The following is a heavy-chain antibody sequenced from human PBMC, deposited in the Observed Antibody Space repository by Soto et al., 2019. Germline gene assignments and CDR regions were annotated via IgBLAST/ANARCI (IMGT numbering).Heavy chain of an antibody. CDR3: AKALYQLYYYGLDV. CDR1: GFTLSSYA. D-gene: IGHD2-8*01. Sequence: PGGPLRPSCAASGFTLSSYAMIWARQGPGKGLEWGSATSGTGGSTYYADSVKGRFTISRDNSKNTLYLQMNSLRAEDTAVYYCAKALYQLYYYGLDVWGQGNTVTVSS. V-gene: IGHV3-23*01. CDR2: TSGTGGST. J-gene: IGHJ6*02.